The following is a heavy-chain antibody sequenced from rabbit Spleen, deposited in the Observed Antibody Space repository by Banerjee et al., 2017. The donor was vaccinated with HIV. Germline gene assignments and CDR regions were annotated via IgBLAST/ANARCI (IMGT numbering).Heavy chain of an antibody. Sequence: QEQLVESGGGLVKPGASLTLTCTASGFSFSSNYWIYWVRQAPGKGLEWIGCTNAVSSGTTYYASWAKGRFTISKTSSTTVTLQMTSLTAADTATYFCARDLAGVIGWNFNLWGPGTLVTVS. J-gene: IGHJ4*01. V-gene: IGHV1S45*01. CDR3: ARDLAGVIGWNFNL. CDR2: TNAVSSGTT. D-gene: IGHD4-1*01. CDR1: GFSFSSNYW.